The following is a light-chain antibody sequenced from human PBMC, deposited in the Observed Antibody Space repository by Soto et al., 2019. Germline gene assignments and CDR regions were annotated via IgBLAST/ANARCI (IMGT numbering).Light chain of an antibody. V-gene: IGLV1-40*01. CDR2: ANT. J-gene: IGLJ2*01. CDR3: QSYDSSLSASV. Sequence: QPVLTKPPSVSGAPGQRITISCTGSSSNIRAGYDVHWYQQLPGTAPKLLIYANTNRPSGVPGRFSGSKSGASASLAITGLQAEDEADYYCQSYDSSLSASVFGGGTKLTVL. CDR1: SSNIRAGYD.